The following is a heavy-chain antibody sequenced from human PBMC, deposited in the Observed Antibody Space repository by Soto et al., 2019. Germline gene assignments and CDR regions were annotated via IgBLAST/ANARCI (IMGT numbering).Heavy chain of an antibody. D-gene: IGHD2-2*01. Sequence: GGSLRLSCAASGFTFSSNAMNWVRQAPGKGLEWVAVISYDGSDKYYADSVKGRFTISRDNSKDTLYLQMHSLRAEDTSVYYCVRGSGGPAVMRYYYFDYWGQGTLVTVSS. CDR2: ISYDGSDK. J-gene: IGHJ4*02. CDR3: VRGSGGPAVMRYYYFDY. CDR1: GFTFSSNA. V-gene: IGHV3-30-3*01.